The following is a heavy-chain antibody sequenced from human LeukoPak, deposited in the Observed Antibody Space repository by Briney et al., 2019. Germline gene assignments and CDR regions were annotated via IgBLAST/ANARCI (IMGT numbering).Heavy chain of an antibody. V-gene: IGHV3-30*03. CDR3: ARATVVVTINWFDP. CDR1: GFTFSSYG. J-gene: IGHJ5*02. CDR2: ISYDGSNK. Sequence: PGGSLRLSCAASGFTFSSYGMHWVRQAPGKGLEWVAVISYDGSNKYYADSVKGRFTISRDNSKNTLYLQMNSLRAEDTAVYYCARATVVVTINWFDPWGQGTLVTVSS. D-gene: IGHD3-22*01.